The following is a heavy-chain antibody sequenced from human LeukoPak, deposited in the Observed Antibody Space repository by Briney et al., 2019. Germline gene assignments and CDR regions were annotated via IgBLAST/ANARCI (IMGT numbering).Heavy chain of an antibody. CDR3: AADGRDFGVVNYYYYGMDV. V-gene: IGHV1-58*02. J-gene: IGHJ6*02. Sequence: ASVKVSCKASGFTFTSSAMQWVRQARGQRLEWIGWIVVGSGNTNYAQKFQERVTITRDMSTSTAYMELSSLRSEDTAVYYCAADGRDFGVVNYYYYGMDVWGQGTTVTVSS. CDR1: GFTFTSSA. CDR2: IVVGSGNT. D-gene: IGHD3-3*01.